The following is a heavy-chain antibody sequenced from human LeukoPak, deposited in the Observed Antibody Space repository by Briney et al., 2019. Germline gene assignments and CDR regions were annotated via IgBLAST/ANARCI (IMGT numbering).Heavy chain of an antibody. Sequence: GGSLRLSCAASGFTFNTYTMNWVRQAPGKGLEWVSSITASSTAIYSADSVKGRFTISRDNAKNFLYLQMNSLRAEDTAVYYCARTYYDILTGYNPYFDYWGQGTLVTVSS. V-gene: IGHV3-21*01. D-gene: IGHD3-9*01. CDR2: ITASSTAI. J-gene: IGHJ4*02. CDR1: GFTFNTYT. CDR3: ARTYYDILTGYNPYFDY.